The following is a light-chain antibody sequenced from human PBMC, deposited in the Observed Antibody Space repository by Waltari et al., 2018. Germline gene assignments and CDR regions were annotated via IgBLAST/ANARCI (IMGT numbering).Light chain of an antibody. V-gene: IGLV2-8*01. Sequence: QSALTQPPSASGSPGQSVTIPCTGTSSDVGSYNYVSWYQQYPGKAPKLMIYEVTKRPPGVPDRFSGSKSGNTASLTVSGLQADDEADYYCSSYAGSNSVVFGGGTKLTVL. CDR3: SSYAGSNSVV. CDR2: EVT. J-gene: IGLJ2*01. CDR1: SSDVGSYNY.